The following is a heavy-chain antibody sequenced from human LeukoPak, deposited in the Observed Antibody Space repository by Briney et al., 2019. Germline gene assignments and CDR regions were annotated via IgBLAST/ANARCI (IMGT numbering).Heavy chain of an antibody. J-gene: IGHJ4*02. CDR3: ARGYSYGLPRS. CDR2: IYYSGST. V-gene: IGHV4-59*01. D-gene: IGHD5-18*01. Sequence: SETLSLTCTVSGGSISSYYWSWIRQPPGKGLEWIGYIYYSGSTNYNPSLKSRVTISVDTSKNQFSLKLSSVTGADTAVYYCARGYSYGLPRSWGQGTLVTVSS. CDR1: GGSISSYY.